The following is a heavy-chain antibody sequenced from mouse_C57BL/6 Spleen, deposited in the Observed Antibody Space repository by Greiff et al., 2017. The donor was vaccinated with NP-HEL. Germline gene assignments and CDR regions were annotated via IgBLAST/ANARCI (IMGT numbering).Heavy chain of an antibody. J-gene: IGHJ1*03. CDR2: ISSGSSTI. V-gene: IGHV5-17*01. CDR3: ARSTVSRYFDV. D-gene: IGHD1-1*01. Sequence: EVQLVESGGGLVKPGGSLKLSCAASGFTFSDYGMHWVRQAPEKGLEWVAYISSGSSTIYYADTVKGRFTISRDNAKNTLFLQMTSLRSEDTAMYYCARSTVSRYFDVWGTGTTVTVSS. CDR1: GFTFSDYG.